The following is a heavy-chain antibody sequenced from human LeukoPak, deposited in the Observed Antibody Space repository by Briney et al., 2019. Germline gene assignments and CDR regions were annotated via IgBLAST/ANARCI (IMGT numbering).Heavy chain of an antibody. CDR1: GFTFDDYA. CDR2: ISWNSGSI. J-gene: IGHJ4*02. CDR3: AREGGLTEGGFDY. D-gene: IGHD1-14*01. V-gene: IGHV3-9*01. Sequence: PGRSLRLSCAASGFTFDDYAMHWVRQAPGKGLEWVSGISWNSGSIGYADSVKGRFTISRDKSNNTLYLQMNSLRDEDTAVYYCAREGGLTEGGFDYWGQGTLVTVS.